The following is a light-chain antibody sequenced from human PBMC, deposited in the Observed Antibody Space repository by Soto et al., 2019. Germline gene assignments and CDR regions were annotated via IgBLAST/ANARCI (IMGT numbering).Light chain of an antibody. J-gene: IGKJ1*01. CDR3: QQSYRAPET. V-gene: IGKV1-39*01. CDR2: GAS. Sequence: DIQMTQSPSSLSASVGDRVTITCRARQTVSTYLTWYQQKPGKAPKVLIYGASSVQSGVPSRFSGTGSETDFTLTLSSLQPEDFATYYCQQSYRAPETFGQGTRVEIE. CDR1: QTVSTY.